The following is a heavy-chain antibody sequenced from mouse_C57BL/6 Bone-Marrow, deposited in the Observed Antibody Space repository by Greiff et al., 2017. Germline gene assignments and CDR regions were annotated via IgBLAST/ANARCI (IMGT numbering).Heavy chain of an antibody. CDR2: IYPRDGST. Sequence: QVQLQQSGPELVKPGASVKLSCKASGYTFTSYDINWVKQRPGQGLEWIGWIYPRDGSTKYNEKFKGKATLTVDTSSSTAYMELHSLTSEDSAVYFCARITTVVATKDAMDYWGQGTSVTVSS. CDR1: GYTFTSYD. D-gene: IGHD1-1*01. CDR3: ARITTVVATKDAMDY. V-gene: IGHV1-85*01. J-gene: IGHJ4*01.